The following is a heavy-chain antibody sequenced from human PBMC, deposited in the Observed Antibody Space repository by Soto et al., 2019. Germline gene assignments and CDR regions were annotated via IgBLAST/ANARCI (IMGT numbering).Heavy chain of an antibody. J-gene: IGHJ6*02. CDR1: GFTFSSYW. CDR2: IRQDGSEK. D-gene: IGHD3-3*02. V-gene: IGHV3-7*01. Sequence: GGSLRLSCAASGFTFSSYWMTWVRQAPGKGLEWVANIRQDGSEKYYVDSVKGRFTTSRDNAKNSLYLQMNSLRAEDSAVYYCAREYAFLEWLLKENYYYYGMDVWGQGTTVTVSS. CDR3: AREYAFLEWLLKENYYYYGMDV.